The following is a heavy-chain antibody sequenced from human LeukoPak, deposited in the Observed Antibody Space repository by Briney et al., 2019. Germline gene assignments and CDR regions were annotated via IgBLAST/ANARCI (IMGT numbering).Heavy chain of an antibody. Sequence: GGSLRPYCAASGLTVSSNYMTWVRQAPGRELEWVSVIYFGGTTYDAGSVKGRFTISRDNSKNTVYLQMNSLRVEDTAVYYCARGDGVYVYWGQGTLVTVSS. V-gene: IGHV3-53*01. CDR2: IYFGGTT. D-gene: IGHD5/OR15-5a*01. CDR1: GLTVSSNY. J-gene: IGHJ4*02. CDR3: ARGDGVYVY.